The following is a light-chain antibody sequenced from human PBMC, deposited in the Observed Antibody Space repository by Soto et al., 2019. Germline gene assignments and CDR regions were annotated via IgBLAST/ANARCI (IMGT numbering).Light chain of an antibody. CDR1: QSISSW. Sequence: DIQMTQSPSTLSASVGDRVTITCRASQSISSWLAWYQQKPGKAPKFLIYDASSLESGVPPRFSGSGSGTEFTLTISSLQPDDFATYYCQQYNSYSWTFGQGTKVDIK. CDR3: QQYNSYSWT. J-gene: IGKJ1*01. CDR2: DAS. V-gene: IGKV1-5*01.